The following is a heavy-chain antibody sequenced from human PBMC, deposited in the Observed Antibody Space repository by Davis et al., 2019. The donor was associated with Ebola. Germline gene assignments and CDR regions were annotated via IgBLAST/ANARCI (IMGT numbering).Heavy chain of an antibody. V-gene: IGHV6-1*01. D-gene: IGHD5-18*01. Sequence: PSETLSLTCAISGDSVSSGAWNWIRQSPSRGLEWLGRTYYTSKWYNDYAESVRSRITVNADTSKNQLSLQLNSVTPEDTALYYCARGWLRTGLDVWGEGTTVTVSS. CDR2: TYYTSKWYN. CDR1: GDSVSSGA. J-gene: IGHJ6*04. CDR3: ARGWLRTGLDV.